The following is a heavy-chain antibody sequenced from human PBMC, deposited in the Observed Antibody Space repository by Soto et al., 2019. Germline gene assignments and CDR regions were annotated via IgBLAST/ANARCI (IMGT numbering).Heavy chain of an antibody. CDR2: INPSGSYT. J-gene: IGHJ5*02. V-gene: IGHV1-46*01. CDR3: ARVRRMTGNIPDHGFDP. CDR1: VYIFTAHN. Sequence: ASVQVSCKSSVYIFTAHNIHWVRQAPGQGLEWMGRINPSGSYTSYIPKFQGRVTMTRDTYTNTVYMELSSLRSEDTAVYYCARVRRMTGNIPDHGFDPWGQGTPVTVSS. D-gene: IGHD1-1*01.